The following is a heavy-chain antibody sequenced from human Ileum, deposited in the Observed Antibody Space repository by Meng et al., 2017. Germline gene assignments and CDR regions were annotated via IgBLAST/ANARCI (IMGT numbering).Heavy chain of an antibody. Sequence: QVQLPESGPGLVRPSEALSLICTVSGGPVSRAGYQWGWIRQPPGKGLEWIGYASTNYNPSLKSRVTISLDTSRNQFSLSLSSVTAADTAVYYCARDHMGSLDYWGQGILVTVSS. D-gene: IGHD1-26*01. CDR2: AST. CDR1: GGPVSRAGYQ. V-gene: IGHV4-61*08. J-gene: IGHJ4*02. CDR3: ARDHMGSLDY.